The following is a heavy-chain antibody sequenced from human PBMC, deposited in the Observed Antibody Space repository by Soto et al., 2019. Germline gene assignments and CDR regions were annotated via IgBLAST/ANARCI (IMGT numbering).Heavy chain of an antibody. V-gene: IGHV3-30-3*01. J-gene: IGHJ4*02. CDR2: ISYAGSNK. CDR3: ARGYCSSISCYLTYFDY. Sequence: QVQLVESGGGVVQPGRSLRLSCAASGFTFSSYAMHWVRQAPGKGLEWVAVISYAGSNKYYADSVKGRFTISRDNSKNTLYLQMNRLRAEDTAVFYCARGYCSSISCYLTYFDYWGQGTLVTVSS. CDR1: GFTFSSYA. D-gene: IGHD2-2*03.